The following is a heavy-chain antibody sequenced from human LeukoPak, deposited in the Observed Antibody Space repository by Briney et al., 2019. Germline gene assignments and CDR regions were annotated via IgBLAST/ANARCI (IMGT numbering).Heavy chain of an antibody. Sequence: GASVKVSCKASGYSFPNYYIHWVRQAPGQGLEWMGIINPSGGSTTFAQKFQDRVTLTRDMSTSTIYMELSSLRSDDTAVYYCANGYCTNGVCYPYYYYYMDVWGKGTTVTVSS. CDR1: GYSFPNYY. CDR2: INPSGGST. V-gene: IGHV1-46*01. J-gene: IGHJ6*03. CDR3: ANGYCTNGVCYPYYYYYMDV. D-gene: IGHD2-8*01.